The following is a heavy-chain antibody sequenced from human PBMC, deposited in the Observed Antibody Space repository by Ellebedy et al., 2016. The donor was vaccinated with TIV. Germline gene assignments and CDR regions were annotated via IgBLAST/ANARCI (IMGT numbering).Heavy chain of an antibody. J-gene: IGHJ4*02. Sequence: GSLRLSXTVSGGSISSSSPYWGWIRQPPGKGLEWIGSIYYSGSTYYNPSLKSRVTISVDTSKNQFSLKLNSVTAADTAVYYCARDLGVSDYWGQGTLVTVSS. CDR3: ARDLGVSDY. D-gene: IGHD2-21*01. CDR2: IYYSGST. V-gene: IGHV4-39*07. CDR1: GGSISSSSPY.